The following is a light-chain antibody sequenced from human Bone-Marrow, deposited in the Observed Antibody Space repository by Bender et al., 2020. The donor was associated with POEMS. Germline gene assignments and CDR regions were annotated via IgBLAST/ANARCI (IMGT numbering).Light chain of an antibody. CDR2: EVS. Sequence: QSALTQPASVPGSPGQSITISCTATSSDIGSYQLVSWYQQHPGKAPKLIIYEVSERPSGLSNRFAGSQSGNTASLRICEFEAVEEADCHRCTYPGASDLYVFGTKAKVT. CDR3: CTYPGASDLYV. V-gene: IGLV2-23*02. CDR1: SSDIGSYQL. J-gene: IGLJ1*01.